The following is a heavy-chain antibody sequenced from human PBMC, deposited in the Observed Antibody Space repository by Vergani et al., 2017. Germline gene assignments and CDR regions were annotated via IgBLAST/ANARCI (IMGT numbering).Heavy chain of an antibody. V-gene: IGHV4-4*07. CDR3: ARDSGWFGDVLTNYYYGMDV. D-gene: IGHD3-10*01. CDR2: IYTSGST. CDR1: GGSISSYY. Sequence: QVQLQESGPGLVKPSETLSLTCTVSGGSISSYYWSWIRQPAGKGLEWIGRIYTSGSTNYNPSLKSRVTMSVDTSKNQFSLKLSSVTAADTAVYYCARDSGWFGDVLTNYYYGMDVWGQGTTVTVSS. J-gene: IGHJ6*02.